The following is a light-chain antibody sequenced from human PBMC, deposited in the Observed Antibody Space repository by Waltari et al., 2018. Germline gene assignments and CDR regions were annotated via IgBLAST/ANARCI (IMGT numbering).Light chain of an antibody. CDR3: ATWDDSLNAAV. J-gene: IGLJ7*01. CDR1: SSNIGSNP. CDR2: SNK. V-gene: IGLV1-44*01. Sequence: QSVLTQPPSASGTPGLRVPISCSGSSSNIGSNPVNWYQQLPGTAPKLLIYSNKRRPSGVPDRLSGSKSGTSASLASSGLQSEDEADYYCATWDDSLNAAVFGGGTQLSVL.